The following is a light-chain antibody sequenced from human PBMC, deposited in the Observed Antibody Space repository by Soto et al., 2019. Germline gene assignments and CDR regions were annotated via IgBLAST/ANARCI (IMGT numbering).Light chain of an antibody. CDR3: QQYNSYLLT. V-gene: IGKV1-5*01. Sequence: DIQMTQSPSTLSASVGGRVTITCRASQSISSWLAWYQQKPGKAPKLLIYDASSLESGVPSRFSGSGSGTEFTLTISSLQPDDFATYYCQQYNSYLLTFGQGTKVDIK. CDR2: DAS. J-gene: IGKJ1*01. CDR1: QSISSW.